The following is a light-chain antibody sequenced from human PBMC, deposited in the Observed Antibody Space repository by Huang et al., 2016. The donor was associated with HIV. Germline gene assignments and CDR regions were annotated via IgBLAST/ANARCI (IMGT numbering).Light chain of an antibody. CDR3: HQSYNNPWT. CDR1: QSIRND. CDR2: AAS. J-gene: IGKJ1*01. V-gene: IGKV1-39*01. Sequence: DVQMTQSPPSVSASVGDRVTITCRASQSIRNDLNWYQQRPGEAPKLLIYAASRLQSGVPSRVSGGGSGTDFTLTISSLQPEDFATYYCHQSYNNPWTFGQGTKVESK.